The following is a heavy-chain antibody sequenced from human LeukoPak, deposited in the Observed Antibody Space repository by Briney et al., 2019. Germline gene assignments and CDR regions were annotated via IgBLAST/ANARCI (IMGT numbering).Heavy chain of an antibody. CDR2: IYSDNT. D-gene: IGHD4/OR15-4a*01. CDR3: ARRAGAYSHPYDY. J-gene: IGHJ4*02. CDR1: GFTVSSNS. Sequence: GGSLRLSCTGSGFTVSSNSLSWVRQAPGKGLEWVSFIYSDNTHYSDSVKGRFTISKDNSKNTLYLQLNSLRAEDTAVYYCARRAGAYSHPYDYWGQGTLVTVSS. V-gene: IGHV3-53*01.